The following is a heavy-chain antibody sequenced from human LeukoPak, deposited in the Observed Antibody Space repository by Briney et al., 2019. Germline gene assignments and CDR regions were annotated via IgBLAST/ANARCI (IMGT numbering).Heavy chain of an antibody. D-gene: IGHD4-17*01. Sequence: SETLSLTCTVSGGSITCGDYYWSWLRQPAGKGLEWIGRIYLGGSTSYNPSLKSRVTISADTSKNQFSLILSSVTAADTALYYCARDLYGDGSYFDPWGQGTLVTVSS. CDR1: GGSITCGDYY. CDR2: IYLGGST. CDR3: ARDLYGDGSYFDP. V-gene: IGHV4-61*02. J-gene: IGHJ5*02.